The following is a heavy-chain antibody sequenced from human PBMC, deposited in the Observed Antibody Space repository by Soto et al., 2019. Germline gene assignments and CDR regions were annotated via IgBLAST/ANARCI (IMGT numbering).Heavy chain of an antibody. CDR3: ARRARTATTNWGAFDI. V-gene: IGHV3-23*01. Sequence: GGSLRLSCAASGFTFSNYVMNWVRQAPGKGLEWVSTISYSADKTFYADSVEGRFTISRDNSRDTLFLQMNSLRADDAAVYYCARRARTATTNWGAFDIWGQGTMVTVSS. J-gene: IGHJ3*02. D-gene: IGHD1-7*01. CDR2: ISYSADKT. CDR1: GFTFSNYV.